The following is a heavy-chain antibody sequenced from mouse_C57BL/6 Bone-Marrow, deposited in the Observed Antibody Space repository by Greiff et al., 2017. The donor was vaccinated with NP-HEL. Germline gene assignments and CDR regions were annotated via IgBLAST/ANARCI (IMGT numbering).Heavy chain of an antibody. J-gene: IGHJ3*01. Sequence: EVQGVESGGDLVKPGGSLKLSCAASGFTFSSYGMSWVRQTPDKRLEWVATISSGGSYTYYPDSVKGRFTISRDNAKNTLYLQMSSLKSEDTAMYYCARLDSSGYDWFAYWGQGTLVTVSA. V-gene: IGHV5-6*01. D-gene: IGHD3-2*02. CDR3: ARLDSSGYDWFAY. CDR2: ISSGGSYT. CDR1: GFTFSSYG.